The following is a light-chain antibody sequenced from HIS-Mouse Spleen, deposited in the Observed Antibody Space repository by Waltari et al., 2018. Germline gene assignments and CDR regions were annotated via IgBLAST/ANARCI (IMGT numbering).Light chain of an antibody. V-gene: IGLV3-10*01. CDR2: EDS. J-gene: IGLJ1*01. CDR3: YSTDSSGNHRGV. Sequence: SYELTQPPSVSVSPGQTARPTCSGDALPNKYTYCYQQKSGQAPVLVIYEDSKRPSGIPERFSGSSSGTMATLTISGAQVEDEADYYCYSTDSSGNHRGVFGTGTKVTVL. CDR1: ALPNKY.